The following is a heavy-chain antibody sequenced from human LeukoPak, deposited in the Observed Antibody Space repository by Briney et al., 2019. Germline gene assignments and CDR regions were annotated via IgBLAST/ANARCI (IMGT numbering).Heavy chain of an antibody. V-gene: IGHV1-46*03. Sequence: GASVKVSCKASGYTFTSYYMHWVRQAPGQGREWMGITNPSGGSTSYAQKFQGRVTMTRDTSTSTVYMELSSLRSEDTAVYYCARDRGKSSIGARPQYYFDYWGQGTLVTVSS. J-gene: IGHJ4*02. CDR3: ARDRGKSSIGARPQYYFDY. CDR1: GYTFTSYY. D-gene: IGHD6-6*01. CDR2: TNPSGGST.